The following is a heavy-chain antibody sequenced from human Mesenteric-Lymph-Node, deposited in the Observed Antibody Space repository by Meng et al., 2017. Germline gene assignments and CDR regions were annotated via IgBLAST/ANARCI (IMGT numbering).Heavy chain of an antibody. V-gene: IGHV4-34*02. CDR2: VNHSKST. Sequence: QVPVPQGVAGLLEPSETLSLTGAVDVGSLSDYCCHWIRQPPGKGLEWIGEVNHSKSTNYNPSLKSRITISLDTSKTQVSLKLSSVTAADTAVYYCARQTGRLGDFLAWFDPWGQGTLVTVSS. CDR3: ARQTGRLGDFLAWFDP. CDR1: VGSLSDYC. J-gene: IGHJ5*02. D-gene: IGHD3-3*01.